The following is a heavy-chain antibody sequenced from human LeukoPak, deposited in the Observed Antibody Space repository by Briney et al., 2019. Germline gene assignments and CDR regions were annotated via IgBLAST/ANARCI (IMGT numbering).Heavy chain of an antibody. CDR1: GYTFTSYD. J-gene: IGHJ4*02. CDR3: ARDAHDSSGYYEEY. CDR2: MNPNSGNT. V-gene: IGHV1-8*01. Sequence: ASVKVSCKASGYTFTSYDINWVRQATGQGLEWMGWMNPNSGNTGYAQKFQGRVTMTRNTSISTAYMELSSLRSEDTAVYYCARDAHDSSGYYEEYWGQGTLVTVSS. D-gene: IGHD3-22*01.